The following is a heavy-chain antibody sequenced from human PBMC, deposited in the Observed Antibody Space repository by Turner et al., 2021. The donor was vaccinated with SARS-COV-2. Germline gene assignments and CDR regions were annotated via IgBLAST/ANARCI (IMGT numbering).Heavy chain of an antibody. CDR2: IHFSGTT. J-gene: IGHJ4*02. D-gene: IGHD2-15*01. CDR1: GSSISCSY. Sequence: QVQLQESGPGLVKPSATLSLTCTVSGSSISCSYWSWVRQPPGKGLEWIGYIHFSGTTNYNPSLRSRVTISLDTSKSQFSLHLRSVTAADTAVYYCTRELGYCSDGSCRFEYDYWGQGTLVTVSS. V-gene: IGHV4-59*01. CDR3: TRELGYCSDGSCRFEYDY.